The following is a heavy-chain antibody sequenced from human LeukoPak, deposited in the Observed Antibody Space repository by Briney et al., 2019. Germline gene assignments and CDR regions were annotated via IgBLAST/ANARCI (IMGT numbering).Heavy chain of an antibody. CDR3: ARRVGYCSSTSCPTFDY. Sequence: GESLKISCKGSGYSFTSYWIGWVRQMPGKGLEWMGIIYPGDSDTRYSPSFQGQVTISADKSISTAYLQWSSLKASDTAMYYCARRVGYCSSTSCPTFDYWGQGTLVTVSS. D-gene: IGHD2-2*01. CDR1: GYSFTSYW. J-gene: IGHJ4*02. V-gene: IGHV5-51*01. CDR2: IYPGDSDT.